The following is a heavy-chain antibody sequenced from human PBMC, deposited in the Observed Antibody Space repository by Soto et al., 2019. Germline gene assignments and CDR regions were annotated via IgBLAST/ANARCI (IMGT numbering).Heavy chain of an antibody. CDR2: VYYTGST. CDR1: GASIRSTDYY. J-gene: IGHJ6*02. V-gene: IGHV4-30-4*02. D-gene: IGHD4-17*01. CDR3: ARVDFGEYVMDV. Sequence: ASETLSLTCTVSGASIRSTDYYWSWIRQAPGKGLEWIGYVYYTGSTYYNPSLKSRVTISVDTSKNQFSLMLSSVTAADTAVYYCARVDFGEYVMDVWGQGTTVTVSS.